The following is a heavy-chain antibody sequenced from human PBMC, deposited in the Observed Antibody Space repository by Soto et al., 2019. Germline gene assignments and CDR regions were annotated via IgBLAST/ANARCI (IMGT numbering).Heavy chain of an antibody. CDR1: GFSLKNARMG. Sequence: QVNLKESGPVLVNPTEPLTLTCTVSGFSLKNARMGVSWIRQPPGKALEWLAHSLSNDEKSDRTSLKSRLTISEDTSKSQVVLIMTKMDPVDTATYYCARTLYDDYVHWDFELWCRGTLVSASS. D-gene: IGHD4-17*01. CDR2: SLSNDEK. CDR3: ARTLYDDYVHWDFEL. J-gene: IGHJ2*01. V-gene: IGHV2-26*01.